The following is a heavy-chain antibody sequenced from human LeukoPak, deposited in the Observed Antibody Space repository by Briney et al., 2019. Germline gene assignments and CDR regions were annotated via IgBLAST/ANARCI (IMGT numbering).Heavy chain of an antibody. V-gene: IGHV4-38-2*02. Sequence: SETLSLTCTVSGYSISSGYYWGWIRQPPGKGLEWIGEINHSGSTNYNPSLKSRVTISVDTSKNQFYLKLSSVTAADTAVYYCARRPESWFDPWGQGTLVTVSS. CDR3: ARRPESWFDP. CDR1: GYSISSGYY. CDR2: INHSGST. D-gene: IGHD5-24*01. J-gene: IGHJ5*02.